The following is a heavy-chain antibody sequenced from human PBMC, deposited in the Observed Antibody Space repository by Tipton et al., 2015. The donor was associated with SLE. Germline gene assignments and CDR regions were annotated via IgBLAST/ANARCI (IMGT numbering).Heavy chain of an antibody. Sequence: SLRLSCAASGFTFRSYWMSWIRQAPGKGLEWVANVKQDGSEKKYVDSVKGRFTISRDNAENSLYLQMNSLGAEDTAVYYCARDKRVISASPRPVFDYWGQGILVTVSS. CDR2: VKQDGSEK. CDR1: GFTFRSYW. J-gene: IGHJ4*02. CDR3: ARDKRVISASPRPVFDY. V-gene: IGHV3-7*01. D-gene: IGHD2-21*01.